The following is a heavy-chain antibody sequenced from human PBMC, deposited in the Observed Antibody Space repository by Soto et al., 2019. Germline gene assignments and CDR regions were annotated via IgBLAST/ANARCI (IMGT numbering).Heavy chain of an antibody. CDR1: GFTFSSYA. D-gene: IGHD1-1*01. CDR2: ISDSGGGT. V-gene: IGHV3-23*01. Sequence: EVQLLESGGGLVQPGGSLRLSCAASGFTFSSYAMSWVRQAPGKGLEWVSSISDSGGGTYIADSVKGRFTISRDNPKNTLFLQMHRVKSDDTAVYYCAKERLGNPSPIDYWGQGTLVTVSS. CDR3: AKERLGNPSPIDY. J-gene: IGHJ4*02.